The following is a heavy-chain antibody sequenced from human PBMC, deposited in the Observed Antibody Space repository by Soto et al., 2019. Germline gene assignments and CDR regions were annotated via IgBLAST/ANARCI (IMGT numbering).Heavy chain of an antibody. Sequence: EAQLVESGGGLVQPGWSLRLSCAASGFTFSNYEMHWVRQAPGKGLEYVSGISNNGAHTDYAKSVKGRFTISRDNYENTLYLQMGRLRAEDMALYYCARRGYGSRWPNVYMDVWGKGTTVTVSS. V-gene: IGHV3-64*01. J-gene: IGHJ6*03. CDR1: GFTFSNYE. D-gene: IGHD6-13*01. CDR2: ISNNGAHT. CDR3: ARRGYGSRWPNVYMDV.